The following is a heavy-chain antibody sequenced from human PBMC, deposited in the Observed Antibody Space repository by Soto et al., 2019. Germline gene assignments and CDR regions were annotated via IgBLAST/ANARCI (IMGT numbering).Heavy chain of an antibody. D-gene: IGHD6-19*01. Sequence: QVHLVESGGGVVQAGRSLRLPCTASGLTLNSFAIHWVRQAPGKGLEWVSVISEDGGNKYFAESVRGRFLISRDNSKNTVYLQMNSLRLEDTAVYFRARRLTRTVSALGYWGQGTLVSVSS. CDR3: ARRLTRTVSALGY. CDR2: ISEDGGNK. V-gene: IGHV3-30-3*01. J-gene: IGHJ4*02. CDR1: GLTLNSFA.